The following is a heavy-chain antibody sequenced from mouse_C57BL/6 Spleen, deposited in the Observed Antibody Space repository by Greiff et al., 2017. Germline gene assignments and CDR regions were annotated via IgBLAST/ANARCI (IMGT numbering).Heavy chain of an antibody. CDR2: IYPSDSET. D-gene: IGHD1-1*01. CDR1: GYTFTSYW. J-gene: IGHJ3*01. CDR3: ARRDDGSSQAWFAY. Sequence: QVQLQQPGAELVRPGSSVKLSCKASGYTFTSYWLDWVKQRPGKGLEWIGNIYPSDSETHYNQKFKDKATWTVDKSSSTAYMQLSSLTSEDSAVYYCARRDDGSSQAWFAYWGQGTLVTGSA. V-gene: IGHV1-61*01.